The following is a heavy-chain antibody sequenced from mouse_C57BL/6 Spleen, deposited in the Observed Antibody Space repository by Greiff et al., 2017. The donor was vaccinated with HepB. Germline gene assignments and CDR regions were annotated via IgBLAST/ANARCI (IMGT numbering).Heavy chain of an antibody. Sequence: VQLQQSGAELMKPGASVKLSCKATGYTFPGYWIEWVKQRPGHGLEWIGEILPGSGSTNYNEKFKGKATFTADTSSNPDYMQLSSLTTEYSAIYYCARETTVYYCDYWGQGTTLTVSS. D-gene: IGHD1-1*01. CDR2: ILPGSGST. CDR3: ARETTVYYCDY. V-gene: IGHV1-9*01. CDR1: GYTFPGYW. J-gene: IGHJ2*01.